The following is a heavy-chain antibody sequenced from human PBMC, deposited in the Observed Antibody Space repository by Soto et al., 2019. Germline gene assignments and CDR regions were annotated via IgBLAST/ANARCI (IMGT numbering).Heavy chain of an antibody. V-gene: IGHV4-39*01. J-gene: IGHJ4*02. CDR3: ARHGGWLVHLDY. CDR2: IYNSGSS. Sequence: SETLSLTCTVSGGSISSNNYYWGWIRQPPGKGLEWIGTIYNSGSSYYNPSLKSRVTMSVDTSKNQFSLKLSSVTATDTAVYYCARHGGWLVHLDYWGQGSLVT. D-gene: IGHD6-19*01. CDR1: GGSISSNNYY.